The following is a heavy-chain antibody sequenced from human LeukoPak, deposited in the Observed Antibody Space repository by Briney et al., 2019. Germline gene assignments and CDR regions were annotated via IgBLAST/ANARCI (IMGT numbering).Heavy chain of an antibody. V-gene: IGHV3-74*01. CDR1: GFIFSSYW. Sequence: GGSLRLSCAASGFIFSSYWMHWVRHAPGKGLVWVSRINTDGSNTVYADSVKGRFTISRDNAKNMLYLQMNSLRAEDTAVYYCARDRPWFDPWGQGTLVTVSS. J-gene: IGHJ5*02. CDR2: INTDGSNT. CDR3: ARDRPWFDP.